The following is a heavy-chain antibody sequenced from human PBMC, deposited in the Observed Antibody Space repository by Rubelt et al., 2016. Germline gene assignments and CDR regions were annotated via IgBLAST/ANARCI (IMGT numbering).Heavy chain of an antibody. CDR3: ARGDASDY. J-gene: IGHJ4*02. CDR2: ISYDGSNK. CDR1: GFTFSSYA. Sequence: QVQLVESGGGVVQPGRSLRLSCAASGFTFSSYAMHWVRQAPGKGREWVAVISYDGSNKYYADSVKGRLTISRDNTKNTLYLQMNSLRAEDTAVYYCARGDASDYWGQGTLVTVSS. V-gene: IGHV3-30*04.